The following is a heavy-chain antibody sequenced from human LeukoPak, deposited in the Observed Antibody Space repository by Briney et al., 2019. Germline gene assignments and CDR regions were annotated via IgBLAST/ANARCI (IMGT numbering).Heavy chain of an antibody. D-gene: IGHD3-9*01. CDR3: ARDPPYYDILTGPHFDY. J-gene: IGHJ4*02. CDR2: IWYDGSNK. Sequence: GGSLRLSCAASGFTFSSYGMHWVRQAPGKGLGWVAVIWYDGSNKYYADSVKGRFTISRDNSKNTLYLQMNSLRAEDTAVYYCARDPPYYDILTGPHFDYWGQGTLVTVSS. CDR1: GFTFSSYG. V-gene: IGHV3-33*01.